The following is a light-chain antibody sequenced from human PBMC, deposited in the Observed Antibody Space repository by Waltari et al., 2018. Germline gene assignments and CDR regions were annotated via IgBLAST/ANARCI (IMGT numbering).Light chain of an antibody. Sequence: EKVMTQSPATLSVSPGERATLPCRASQSVSNHLAWYQQRPGQAPRLLIYGASPRAAGVPTRFSGSGSRTEFTLSIDSLQSEDFALYFCQQYNSWPFTFGPGTQVDIK. J-gene: IGKJ3*01. V-gene: IGKV3-15*01. CDR1: QSVSNH. CDR2: GAS. CDR3: QQYNSWPFT.